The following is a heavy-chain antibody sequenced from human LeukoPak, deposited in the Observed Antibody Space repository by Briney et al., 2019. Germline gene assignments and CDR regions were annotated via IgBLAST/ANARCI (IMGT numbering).Heavy chain of an antibody. V-gene: IGHV4-59*01. CDR3: ARILNDYSNYYYCYYMDV. D-gene: IGHD4-11*01. CDR1: GGSISSYY. Sequence: SETLSLTCTVSGGSISSYYWSWIRQPPGKGLEWIGYIYYSGSTNYNPFLKSRVTISVDTSKNQFSLKLSSVTAADTAVYYCARILNDYSNYYYCYYMDVWGKGTTVTVSS. J-gene: IGHJ6*03. CDR2: IYYSGST.